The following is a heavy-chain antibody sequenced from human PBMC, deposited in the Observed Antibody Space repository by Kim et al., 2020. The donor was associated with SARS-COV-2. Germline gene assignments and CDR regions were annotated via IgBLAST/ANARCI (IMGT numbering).Heavy chain of an antibody. Sequence: GGSLRLSCAASGFTFSSYWMSWVRQAPGKGLEWVANIKQDGSEKYYVDSVKGRFTISRDNAKNSLYLQMNSLRAEDTAVYYCAREGLLWFGELFSGIDYWGQGTLVTVSS. V-gene: IGHV3-7*01. J-gene: IGHJ4*02. CDR3: AREGLLWFGELFSGIDY. CDR2: IKQDGSEK. CDR1: GFTFSSYW. D-gene: IGHD3-10*01.